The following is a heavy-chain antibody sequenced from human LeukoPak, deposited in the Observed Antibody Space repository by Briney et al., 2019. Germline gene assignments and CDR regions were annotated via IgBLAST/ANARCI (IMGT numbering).Heavy chain of an antibody. D-gene: IGHD2-2*01. CDR1: GGSLSSSNW. J-gene: IGHJ5*02. V-gene: IGHV4-4*02. Sequence: PSETLSLTCAVSGGSLSSSNWWRGGRQPPGRGLEWIGEIYHSGSTNYNPSLKSRVTISVDKSTNQFSLKLSSVTAADTAVYYCARDLRVVPAATNWFDPWGQGTLVTVSS. CDR2: IYHSGST. CDR3: ARDLRVVPAATNWFDP.